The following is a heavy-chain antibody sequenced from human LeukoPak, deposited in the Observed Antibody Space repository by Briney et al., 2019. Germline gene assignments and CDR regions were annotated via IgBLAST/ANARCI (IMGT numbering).Heavy chain of an antibody. CDR2: ISAYVGHT. CDR1: GFTFTSYV. V-gene: IGHV1-18*01. D-gene: IGHD5-12*01. J-gene: IGHJ6*02. CDR3: ARARVAFHPFYYYAMDV. Sequence: ASVKVSCKASGFTFTSYVFTWVRQAPGQGLEWMGWISAYVGHTDYAQKLQGRVTLTTDTSTSTAYMELRSLRSDDTAVYFCARARVAFHPFYYYAMDVWGQGTTVTVSS.